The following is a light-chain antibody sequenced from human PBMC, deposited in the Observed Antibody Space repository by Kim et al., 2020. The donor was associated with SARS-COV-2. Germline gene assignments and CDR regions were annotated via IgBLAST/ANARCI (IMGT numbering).Light chain of an antibody. CDR2: WAS. J-gene: IGKJ2*01. V-gene: IGKV4-1*01. Sequence: TCNFKSSQSVLYSSNNKNYLAWYQQKPGQPPKLLIYWASTRESGVPDRFSGSGSGTDFTLTISSLQAEDVAVYYCQQYYSTPPMYTFGQGTKLEI. CDR1: QSVLYSSNNKNY. CDR3: QQYYSTPPMYT.